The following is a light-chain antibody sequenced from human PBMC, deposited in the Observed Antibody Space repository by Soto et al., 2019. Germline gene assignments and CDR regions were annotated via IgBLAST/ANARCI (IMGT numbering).Light chain of an antibody. CDR3: QQYNSCSGT. CDR1: QSISFW. Sequence: DIPMTQSPSTLSASVGDRVTITCRASQSISFWLAWYQQKPGKAPKLLIYMASSLESGVPSRFSGSGSGTEFTLTISSLQPEDFATYYCQQYNSCSGTFGQGTKLEI. V-gene: IGKV1-5*03. J-gene: IGKJ2*02. CDR2: MAS.